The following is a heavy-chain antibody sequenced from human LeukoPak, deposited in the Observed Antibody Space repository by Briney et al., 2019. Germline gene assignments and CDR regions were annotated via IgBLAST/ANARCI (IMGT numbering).Heavy chain of an antibody. CDR3: ASYGDYGDY. CDR1: GLTFDDYA. V-gene: IGHV3-9*01. D-gene: IGHD4-17*01. Sequence: PGGSLRLSCAASGLTFDDYAMHWVRQAPGKGLEWVSGISWNSGSIGYADSVKGRFTISRDNSKNTLYLQMNSLRAEDTAVYYCASYGDYGDYWGQGTLVTVSS. J-gene: IGHJ4*02. CDR2: ISWNSGSI.